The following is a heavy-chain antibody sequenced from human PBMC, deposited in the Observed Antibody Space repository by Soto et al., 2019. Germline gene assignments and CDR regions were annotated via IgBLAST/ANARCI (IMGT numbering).Heavy chain of an antibody. Sequence: LTCTVSGGSISSYYWSWIRQPAGKGLEWIGRIYTSGSTNYNPSLKSRVTMSVDTSKNQFSLRLSSVTAADTAVYYCARDGAAMAVFDYWGQGTLVTVSS. J-gene: IGHJ4*02. CDR1: GGSISSYY. CDR3: ARDGAAMAVFDY. D-gene: IGHD5-18*01. CDR2: IYTSGST. V-gene: IGHV4-4*07.